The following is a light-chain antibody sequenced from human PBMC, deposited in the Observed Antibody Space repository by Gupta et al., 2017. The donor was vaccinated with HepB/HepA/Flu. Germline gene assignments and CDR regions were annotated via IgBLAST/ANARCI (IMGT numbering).Light chain of an antibody. Sequence: QSALTPPRSVSGSPGQSVTISCTGTSSDVGGYNYVSWYQQPPGKAPILMIYEVSKRPSGVPDRFYGAKSGNKAYLNISGLQAEDDSYEYCYSYAGSLYVFGTGTKVTVL. CDR3: YSYAGSLYV. CDR2: EVS. J-gene: IGLJ1*01. CDR1: SSDVGGYNY. V-gene: IGLV2-11*01.